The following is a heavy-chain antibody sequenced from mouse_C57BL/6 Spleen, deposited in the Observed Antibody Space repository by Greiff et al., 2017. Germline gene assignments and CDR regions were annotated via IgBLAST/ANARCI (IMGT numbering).Heavy chain of an antibody. CDR3: AREATGFDY. V-gene: IGHV3-6*01. D-gene: IGHD1-1*01. CDR1: GYSITSGYY. CDR2: IRYDGSN. Sequence: EVKLMESGPGLVKPSQSLSLTCSVTGYSITSGYYWNWIRQFPGNKLEWMGYIRYDGSNNYNPSLKNRISITRDTSKNQFFLKLNSVTTEDTATYYCAREATGFDYWGQGTTLTVSS. J-gene: IGHJ2*01.